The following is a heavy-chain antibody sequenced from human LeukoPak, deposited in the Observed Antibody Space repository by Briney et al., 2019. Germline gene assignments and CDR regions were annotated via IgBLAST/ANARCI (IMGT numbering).Heavy chain of an antibody. V-gene: IGHV3-21*01. J-gene: IGHJ4*02. CDR1: GFTFSSYS. CDR2: ISSSSSYI. D-gene: IGHD3-22*01. Sequence: PGGSLRLSCAASGFTFSSYSMNWVRQAPGKGLEWVSSISSSSSYIYYADSVKGRFTISRDNAKNSLYLQMNSLRAEDTAVYYCARDVIASSGYYDSTRAAGYWGQGTLVTVSS. CDR3: ARDVIASSGYYDSTRAAGY.